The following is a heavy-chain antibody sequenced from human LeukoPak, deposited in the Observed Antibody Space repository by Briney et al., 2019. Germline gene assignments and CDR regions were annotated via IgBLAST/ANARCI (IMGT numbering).Heavy chain of an antibody. CDR3: ARLHDYGDYAVSDAFDI. CDR2: IYTGDSDT. V-gene: IGHV5-51*01. CDR1: GYSFSIYW. D-gene: IGHD4-17*01. J-gene: IGHJ3*02. Sequence: GESLKISCKGSGYSFSIYWIGWVRQMPGKGLEWMGIIYTGDSDTRYSPSFQGQVTISADKSISTAYLQWSSLKASDTAMYYCARLHDYGDYAVSDAFDIWGQGTMVTVSS.